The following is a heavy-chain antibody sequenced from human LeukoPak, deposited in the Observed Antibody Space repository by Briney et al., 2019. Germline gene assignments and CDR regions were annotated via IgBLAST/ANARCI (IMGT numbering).Heavy chain of an antibody. V-gene: IGHV1-2*02. CDR1: GYTFSGHN. Sequence: ASVKVSCKASGYTFSGHNIHWVRQAPGQGLQWMGWITPSSGDTSFALEFEGRVTLSSDSSTSTVYMSLTWLTSDDTAVYFCARGLPGASPGFDYWGQGTLLTVSS. CDR3: ARGLPGASPGFDY. J-gene: IGHJ4*02. D-gene: IGHD3-10*01. CDR2: ITPSSGDT.